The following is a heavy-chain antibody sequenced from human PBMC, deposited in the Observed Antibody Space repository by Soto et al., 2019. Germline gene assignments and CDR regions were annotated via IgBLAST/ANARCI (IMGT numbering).Heavy chain of an antibody. CDR3: AKGILFVSWSYPYCFDY. J-gene: IGHJ4*02. CDR1: GFTFSSYA. V-gene: IGHV3-23*01. Sequence: EVQLLESGGGLVQPGGSLRLSCAASGFTFSSYAMSWVRQAPGKGLEWVSAISGSGGSTYYADSVKGRFTISRDNSKNRLYLQMNSLRAEDTAVYYCAKGILFVSWSYPYCFDYWGQGTLVTVSS. CDR2: ISGSGGST. D-gene: IGHD3-10*01.